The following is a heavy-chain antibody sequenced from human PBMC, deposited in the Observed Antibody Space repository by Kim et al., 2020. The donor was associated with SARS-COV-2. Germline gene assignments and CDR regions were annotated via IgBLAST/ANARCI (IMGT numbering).Heavy chain of an antibody. CDR3: ARDRLFYDSTGGGMDV. Sequence: GGSLRLSCAASGFTFNICGMHWVRQAPGKGLEWVSFIWYDGSKKYYADSVKGRFTVSRDNSKTTLYLQMNSLRAEDTAVYYCARDRLFYDSTGGGMDVWGQGTTVTVSS. D-gene: IGHD3-22*01. V-gene: IGHV3-33*01. J-gene: IGHJ6*02. CDR2: IWYDGSKK. CDR1: GFTFNICG.